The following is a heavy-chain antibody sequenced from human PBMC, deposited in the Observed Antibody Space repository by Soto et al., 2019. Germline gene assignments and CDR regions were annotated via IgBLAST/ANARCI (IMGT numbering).Heavy chain of an antibody. D-gene: IGHD3-9*01. Sequence: EVQLLESGGGLVQPGGSLRLSCAASGFTFSNYAMSWVRQAPGTGLEWVSGITGSGDRTYYADSVKGRVTISRDNSKNTLYLQMNCLRAEDTAVYYCAKEGHDILTNFDSWGQGNLVTVSS. CDR3: AKEGHDILTNFDS. CDR1: GFTFSNYA. J-gene: IGHJ4*02. V-gene: IGHV3-23*01. CDR2: ITGSGDRT.